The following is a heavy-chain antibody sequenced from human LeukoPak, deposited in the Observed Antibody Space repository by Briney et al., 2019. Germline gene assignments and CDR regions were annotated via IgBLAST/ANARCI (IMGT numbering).Heavy chain of an antibody. J-gene: IGHJ1*01. CDR2: IYYSGST. CDR1: GGSISSSNYY. CDR3: ARYSGLRSPFQH. D-gene: IGHD1-26*01. Sequence: SETLSLTCTVSGGSISSSNYYWGWIRQPPGKGREWIGSIYYSGSTYYNPSLKSRVTISVDTSKNQFSLKLSSVTAADTAVYYCARYSGLRSPFQHWGQGTLVTVSS. V-gene: IGHV4-39*01.